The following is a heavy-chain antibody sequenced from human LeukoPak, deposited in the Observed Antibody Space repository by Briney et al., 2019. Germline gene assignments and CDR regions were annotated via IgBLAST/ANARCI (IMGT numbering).Heavy chain of an antibody. D-gene: IGHD3-22*01. J-gene: IGHJ6*03. CDR1: GDSISRYC. CDR3: ARVPWTYYYDSSGYYYMDV. Sequence: PSETLSLTCTVSGDSISRYCWSWIRQPAGKGLEWIGRICTSGNTKYNPSLTSRVTILIDKSQNQFSLKLTSVTAADTAVYYCARVPWTYYYDSSGYYYMDVWGKGTTVTVSS. V-gene: IGHV4-4*07. CDR2: ICTSGNT.